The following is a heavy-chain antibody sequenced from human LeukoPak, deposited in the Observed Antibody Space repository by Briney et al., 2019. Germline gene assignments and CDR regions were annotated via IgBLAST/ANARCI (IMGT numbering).Heavy chain of an antibody. D-gene: IGHD4-17*01. CDR1: GYTFTSYG. CDR3: ASTVTDEGYYFDY. Sequence: GASVKVSCKASGYTFTSYGINWVRQAPGQGLEWMGWISGYNGNTNYAQKLQGRVTMTTDPSTTTAYMELRSLRSDDTAVYYCASTVTDEGYYFDYWGQGTLVTVSS. J-gene: IGHJ4*02. CDR2: ISGYNGNT. V-gene: IGHV1-18*01.